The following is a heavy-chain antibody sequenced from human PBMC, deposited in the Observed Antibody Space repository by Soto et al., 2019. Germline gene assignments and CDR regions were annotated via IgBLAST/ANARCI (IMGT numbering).Heavy chain of an antibody. J-gene: IGHJ4*02. V-gene: IGHV1-3*01. CDR1: GYTFTSYA. D-gene: IGHD1-26*01. CDR3: ARDDSGFSGSQYNNYLNY. Sequence: GASVKVSCKASGYTFTSYAMHWVRQAPGQRLEWMGWINAGNGNTKYSQKFQGRVTITRDTSASTAYMELSSLRSEDTAVYYCARDDSGFSGSQYNNYLNYSGQGALVTVSS. CDR2: INAGNGNT.